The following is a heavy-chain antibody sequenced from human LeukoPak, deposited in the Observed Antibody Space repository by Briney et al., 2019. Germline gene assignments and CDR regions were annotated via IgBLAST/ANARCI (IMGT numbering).Heavy chain of an antibody. D-gene: IGHD5-12*01. Sequence: SETLSLTCTVSGGSISSYSWSWLRQPPGKGLEWIGFVYYSGSTNYNPSLKSRVTMSVDTSKSQFSLKLSSVTAADTAVYYCARVQYSAATISADYWGQGTLVTVSS. CDR3: ARVQYSAATISADY. CDR2: VYYSGST. J-gene: IGHJ4*02. V-gene: IGHV4-59*01. CDR1: GGSISSYS.